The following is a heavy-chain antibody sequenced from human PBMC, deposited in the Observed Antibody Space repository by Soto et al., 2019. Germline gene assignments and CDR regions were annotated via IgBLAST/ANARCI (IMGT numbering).Heavy chain of an antibody. J-gene: IGHJ4*02. CDR2: LSASGGST. CDR3: AKDSGYDSTD. D-gene: IGHD3-22*01. CDR1: GFTFSTYG. Sequence: EVQLLESGGGLVQPGGSLRLSCAASGFTFSTYGMSWVRQAPGKGLEWISGLSASGGSTYADSVKGRFTISRDNSKNTLYLQMNGLRVEDTAIYYCAKDSGYDSTDWGQGTLVTVSS. V-gene: IGHV3-23*01.